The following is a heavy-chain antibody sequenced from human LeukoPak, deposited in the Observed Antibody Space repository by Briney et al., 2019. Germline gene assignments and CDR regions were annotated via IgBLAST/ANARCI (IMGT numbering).Heavy chain of an antibody. D-gene: IGHD4-11*01. V-gene: IGHV1-2*02. CDR2: INTNRGSS. CDR1: GYTFTTYS. Sequence: ASVMVSCKASGYTFTTYSLHWVRQAPGQGLEWMGWINTNRGSSSYAQQFQGRVTMTRDTSSSTIYMQLSSLTSDDTATYYCARHGVYSTDIDALHIWGQGPRVPVSS. J-gene: IGHJ3*02. CDR3: ARHGVYSTDIDALHI.